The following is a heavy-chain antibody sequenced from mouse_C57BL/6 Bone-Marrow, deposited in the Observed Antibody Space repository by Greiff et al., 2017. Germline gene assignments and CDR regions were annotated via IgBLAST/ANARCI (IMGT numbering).Heavy chain of an antibody. CDR2: IDPSDSYT. CDR3: GITTVESRYFDV. V-gene: IGHV1-50*01. D-gene: IGHD1-1*01. CDR1: GYTFTSYW. Sequence: QVQLQQPGAELVKPGASVKLSCKASGYTFTSYWMQWVKQRPGQGLEWIGEIDPSDSYTNYNQKFKGKATLTVDTSSSTAYMQLSSLTSEDSAVYYCGITTVESRYFDVWGTGTTVTVSS. J-gene: IGHJ1*03.